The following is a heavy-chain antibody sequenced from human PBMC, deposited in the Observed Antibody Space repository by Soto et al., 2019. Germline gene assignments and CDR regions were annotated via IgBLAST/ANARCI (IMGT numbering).Heavy chain of an antibody. CDR2: IYYSGST. J-gene: IGHJ4*02. Sequence: SETLSLTCTVSGGSISSYYWSWVRQPPGKGLEWIGYIYYSGSTNYNPSPKSRVTISVDTSKNQFSLKLSSVTAADTAVYYCARFDYGGYYFDYWGQGTLVTVSS. D-gene: IGHD4-17*01. CDR3: ARFDYGGYYFDY. V-gene: IGHV4-59*01. CDR1: GGSISSYY.